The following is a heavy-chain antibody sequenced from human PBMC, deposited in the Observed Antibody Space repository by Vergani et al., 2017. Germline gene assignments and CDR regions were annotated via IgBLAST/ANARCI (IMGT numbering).Heavy chain of an antibody. CDR1: GFTSSYYG. V-gene: IGHV3-30*03. CDR3: ATKSCGTPGCQIGYFRE. D-gene: IGHD1-1*01. CDR2: ISYDGTQK. Sequence: QVHLVESGGGAFQPGRSLRLSCVVSGFTSSYYGMHWVRQAPGKGLEWVAVISYDGTQKYYADSVKGRFTISRDNSKSTLYLQMNSLRTEDTAVYYCATKSCGTPGCQIGYFREWGQGTLVTVSS. J-gene: IGHJ1*01.